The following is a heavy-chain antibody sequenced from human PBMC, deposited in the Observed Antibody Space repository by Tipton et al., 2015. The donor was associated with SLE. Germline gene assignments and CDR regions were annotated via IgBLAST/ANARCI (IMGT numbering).Heavy chain of an antibody. CDR2: IYTSGST. V-gene: IGHV4-61*02. D-gene: IGHD1-20*01. CDR3: ARGIAGYYYYCYMDV. J-gene: IGHJ6*03. CDR1: GGSISSGSNF. Sequence: TLSLTCTVSGGSISSGSNFWSWIRQPAGKGLEWIGRIYTSGSTDYNPSLKSRVTMSLDTSKNQFSLKLNSVTAADTAVYYCARGIAGYYYYCYMDVWGKGTTVTVSS.